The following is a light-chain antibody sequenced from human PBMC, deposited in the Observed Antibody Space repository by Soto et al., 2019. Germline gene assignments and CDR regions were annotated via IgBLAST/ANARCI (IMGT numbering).Light chain of an antibody. Sequence: VLTQAPATLSLSPGERATLSCRASQSVSSYLAWYQQKPGQAPRLLIYDASNRATGIPARFSGSGSGTDFTLTISSLEPEDFAVYYCQQRSNWPITFGQGTRLEIK. CDR3: QQRSNWPIT. CDR1: QSVSSY. CDR2: DAS. J-gene: IGKJ5*01. V-gene: IGKV3-11*01.